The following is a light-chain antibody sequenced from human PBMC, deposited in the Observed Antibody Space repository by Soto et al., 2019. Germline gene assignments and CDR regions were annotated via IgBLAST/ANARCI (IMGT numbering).Light chain of an antibody. CDR2: RNS. V-gene: IGLV1-47*01. CDR3: AAWDDSLSGRL. Sequence: QSALTQPPSASGTPGQRVIISCSGSSSNIGSNDVDWYQQLPGTAPRLLIYRNSQRPSGVPDRFSGSKSGTSASLAISGLRSDDESDYYCAAWDDSLSGRLFGGGTQLTVL. J-gene: IGLJ2*01. CDR1: SSNIGSND.